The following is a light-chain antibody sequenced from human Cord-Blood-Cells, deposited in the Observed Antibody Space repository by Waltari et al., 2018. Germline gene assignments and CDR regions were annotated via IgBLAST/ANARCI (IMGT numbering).Light chain of an antibody. CDR1: KIGSKS. V-gene: IGLV3-21*04. J-gene: IGLJ2*01. Sequence: SYVLTQPPSVSVAPGKTARLTCGGNKIGSKSVHWYQQKPGQAPVLVIYYDSDRPSGIPERFSGSNSGNTATLTISRVEAGDEADYYCQVWDSSSDHVVFGGGTKLTVL. CDR3: QVWDSSSDHVV. CDR2: YDS.